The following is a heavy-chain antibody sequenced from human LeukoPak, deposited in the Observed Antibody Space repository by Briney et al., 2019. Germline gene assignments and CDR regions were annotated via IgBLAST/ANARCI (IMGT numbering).Heavy chain of an antibody. CDR2: LYHRGST. J-gene: IGHJ4*02. V-gene: IGHV4-38-2*02. D-gene: IGHD2-2*01. CDR3: AREKKSCTSSTCYGIDY. Sequence: SETLSLTCAVSGYSISSGYYWGWIRQRPGKGLEWIGSLYHRGSTSYNPSLESRIAISADTSRNQFSLKLTSVTAADTAVYYCAREKKSCTSSTCYGIDYWGQGTLVTVSS. CDR1: GYSISSGYY.